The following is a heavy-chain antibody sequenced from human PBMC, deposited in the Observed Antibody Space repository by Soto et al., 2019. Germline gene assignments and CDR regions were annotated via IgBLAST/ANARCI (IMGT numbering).Heavy chain of an antibody. Sequence: SVKVSCKASVGTSNSYAISWVRQAPGQGLEWMGGIIPIFDTTNYGQKFQGRLTVTADKSTTTAYMELSSLRSDDTAVYYCAREGWYGTQRYYFDYWGQGTLVTVSS. CDR2: IIPIFDTT. D-gene: IGHD2-15*01. J-gene: IGHJ4*02. CDR1: VGTSNSYA. CDR3: AREGWYGTQRYYFDY. V-gene: IGHV1-69*06.